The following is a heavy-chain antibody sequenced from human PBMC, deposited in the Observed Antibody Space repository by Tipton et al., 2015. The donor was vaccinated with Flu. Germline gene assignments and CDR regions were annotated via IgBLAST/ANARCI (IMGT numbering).Heavy chain of an antibody. CDR2: IYYSGLS. V-gene: IGHV4-31*03. Sequence: LRLSCTVSGGSISSGSYYWTWIRQRPGKGLEWIGYIYYSGLSLYNPSLKSRLTISVDKSKNQFSLRLNSVTAADTAVYYCAKGLDPWGQGTLVTVSS. CDR3: AKGLDP. CDR1: GGSISSGSYY. J-gene: IGHJ5*02.